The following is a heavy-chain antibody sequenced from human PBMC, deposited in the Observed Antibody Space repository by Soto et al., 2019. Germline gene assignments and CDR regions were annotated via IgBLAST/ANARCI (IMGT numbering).Heavy chain of an antibody. D-gene: IGHD1-26*01. V-gene: IGHV3-30*18. CDR3: AKDLSSSIGGDTYDYYYGMDV. Sequence: GGSLRLSCAASGFTFSSYGMHWVRQAPGKGLEWVAVISYDGSNKYYADSVKGRFTISRDNSKNTLYLQMNSLRADDTAVYYCAKDLSSSIGGDTYDYYYGMDVWGQGTTVTVSS. CDR2: ISYDGSNK. J-gene: IGHJ6*02. CDR1: GFTFSSYG.